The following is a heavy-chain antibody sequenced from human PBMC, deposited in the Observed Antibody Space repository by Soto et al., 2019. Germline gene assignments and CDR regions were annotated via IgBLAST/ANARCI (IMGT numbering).Heavy chain of an antibody. J-gene: IGHJ6*02. V-gene: IGHV3-48*02. D-gene: IGHD6-19*01. Sequence: GGSLRLSCAASGFTFSSYSMNWVRQAPGKGLEWVSYISSSSSTIYYADSVKGRFTISRDNAKNSLYLQMNSLRDEDTAVYYCAREPPITVGAVAGSYYYGMDVWGQGTTVTVSS. CDR2: ISSSSSTI. CDR3: AREPPITVGAVAGSYYYGMDV. CDR1: GFTFSSYS.